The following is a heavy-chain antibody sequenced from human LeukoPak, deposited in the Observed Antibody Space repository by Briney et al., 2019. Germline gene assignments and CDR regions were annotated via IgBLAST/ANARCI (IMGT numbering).Heavy chain of an antibody. D-gene: IGHD2-15*01. J-gene: IGHJ4*02. V-gene: IGHV3-7*01. CDR2: IRQDGVEK. CDR1: GFTFSSFW. Sequence: PGGSLRLSCAASGFTFSSFWMTWVRQAPGKGLEWVAHIRQDGVEKYYVDSVRGRFTISRDNAKNSMNLQMNGLRVEDTAVYYCTRVNNRYSDFWSQGSLVIVSS. CDR3: TRVNNRYSDF.